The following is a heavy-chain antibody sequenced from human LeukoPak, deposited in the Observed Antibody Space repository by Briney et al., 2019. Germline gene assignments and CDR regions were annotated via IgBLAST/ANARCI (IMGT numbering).Heavy chain of an antibody. CDR2: IKQDGSEK. J-gene: IGHJ4*01. CDR3: ARDDDWNYEDY. CDR1: GFTFSNYW. V-gene: IGHV3-7*01. D-gene: IGHD1-7*01. Sequence: GGSLRLSCAASGFTFSNYWMSWVRQAPGKGLQWVANIKQDGSEKYYVDSVKGRFTISRDNAKTSLYLQMNSLRAEDTAVYYCARDDDWNYEDYWGHGTLVTVSS.